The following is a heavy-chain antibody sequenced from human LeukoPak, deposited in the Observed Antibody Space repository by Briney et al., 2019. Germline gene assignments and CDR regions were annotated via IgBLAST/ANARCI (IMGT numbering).Heavy chain of an antibody. J-gene: IGHJ3*02. D-gene: IGHD3-22*01. CDR1: GFTFSSYG. CDR2: IWYGGSNK. Sequence: GGSLRLSCAAPGFTFSSYGMHWVRQAPGKGLEWVAVIWYGGSNKYYADSVKGRFTISRDNSKNTLYLQMNSLRAEDTAVYYCAASAPYYYDSSGYWPDAFDIWGQGTMVTVSS. V-gene: IGHV3-33*08. CDR3: AASAPYYYDSSGYWPDAFDI.